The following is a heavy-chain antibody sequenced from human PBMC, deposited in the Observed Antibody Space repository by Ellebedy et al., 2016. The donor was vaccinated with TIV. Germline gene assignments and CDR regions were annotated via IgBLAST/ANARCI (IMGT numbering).Heavy chain of an antibody. D-gene: IGHD3-10*01. J-gene: IGHJ5*02. CDR1: GFTFSSYS. CDR3: ARDRVVRGVIITFRWFDP. CDR2: ISSSSSTI. Sequence: GESLKISCAASGFTFSSYSMNWVRQAPGKGLEWVSYISSSSSTIYYADSVKGRFTISRDNAKNSLYLQMNSLRDEDTAVYYCARDRVVRGVIITFRWFDPWGQGTLVTVSS. V-gene: IGHV3-48*02.